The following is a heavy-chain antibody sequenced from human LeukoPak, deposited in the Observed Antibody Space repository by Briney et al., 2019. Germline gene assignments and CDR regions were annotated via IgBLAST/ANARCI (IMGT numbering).Heavy chain of an antibody. Sequence: SETLSLTCTVSGGSISSYYWSWIRQPAGKGLEWIGRIYTSGSTNYNPSLKSRVTMSVDTSKNQFSLKLSSVTAADTAVYYCARDQRPITIFGVAQTAHYFDYWGQRTLVSVSS. D-gene: IGHD3-3*01. CDR2: IYTSGST. V-gene: IGHV4-4*07. CDR3: ARDQRPITIFGVAQTAHYFDY. CDR1: GGSISSYY. J-gene: IGHJ4*02.